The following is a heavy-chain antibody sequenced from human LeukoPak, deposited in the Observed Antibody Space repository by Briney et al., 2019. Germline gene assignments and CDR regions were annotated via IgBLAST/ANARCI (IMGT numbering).Heavy chain of an antibody. D-gene: IGHD2-2*01. CDR3: ARESIYCSSTSCYPMGVDY. CDR2: ISSSSSTI. CDR1: GFTFSSYE. J-gene: IGHJ4*02. V-gene: IGHV3-48*03. Sequence: PGGSLRLSCAASGFTFSSYEMNWVRQAPGKWLEWASYISSSSSTIYYADSVKGRFTISRDNAKNSLYLQMNSLRDEDTAVYYCARESIYCSSTSCYPMGVDYWGQGTLVTVSS.